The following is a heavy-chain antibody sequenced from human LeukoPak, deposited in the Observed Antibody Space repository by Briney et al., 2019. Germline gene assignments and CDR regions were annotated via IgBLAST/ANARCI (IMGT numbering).Heavy chain of an antibody. CDR2: ISYDGSNK. V-gene: IGHV3-30*04. J-gene: IGHJ4*02. CDR1: GFTFRSYA. D-gene: IGHD5-18*01. Sequence: GGSLRLSCAASGFTFRSYAMHWVRQAPGKGLEWVAVISYDGSNKYYADSVKGRFTISRDNSKNTLYLQMNSLRAEDTAVYYCARPDTSMVTLSLLYWGQGTLVTVSS. CDR3: ARPDTSMVTLSLLY.